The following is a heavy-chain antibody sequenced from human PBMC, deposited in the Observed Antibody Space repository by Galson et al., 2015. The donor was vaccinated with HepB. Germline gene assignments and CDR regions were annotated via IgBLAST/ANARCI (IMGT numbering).Heavy chain of an antibody. Sequence: SLRLSCAASGFTFSSYAMHWVRQAPGKGLEWVAVISYDGSNKYYADSVKGRFTISRDNSKNTLYLQMNSLRAEDTAVYYCARGITMIVVVITVDYWGQGTLVIVSS. CDR1: GFTFSSYA. J-gene: IGHJ4*02. CDR3: ARGITMIVVVITVDY. V-gene: IGHV3-30-3*01. CDR2: ISYDGSNK. D-gene: IGHD3-22*01.